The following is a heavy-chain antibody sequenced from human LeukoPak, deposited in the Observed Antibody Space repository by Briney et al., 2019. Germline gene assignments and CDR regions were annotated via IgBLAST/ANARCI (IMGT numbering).Heavy chain of an antibody. V-gene: IGHV3-23*01. CDR3: AKDQVAVAWRYYFDY. CDR2: ISGSGGST. D-gene: IGHD6-19*01. CDR1: GFTFSSYA. Sequence: GASLRLSCAASGFTFSSYATSWVRQAPGKGLEWVSAISGSGGSTYYADSVKGRFTISRNNSKNTLYLQMNSLRAEDTAVYYCAKDQVAVAWRYYFDYWGQGTLVTVSS. J-gene: IGHJ4*02.